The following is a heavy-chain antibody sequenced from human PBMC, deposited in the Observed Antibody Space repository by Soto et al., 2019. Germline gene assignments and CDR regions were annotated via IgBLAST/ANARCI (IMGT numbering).Heavy chain of an antibody. D-gene: IGHD2-2*01. CDR2: IYYSGST. CDR3: ARHLYSSQLLPFDY. V-gene: IGHV4-39*01. J-gene: IGHJ4*02. CDR1: GGSISSSSYY. Sequence: SETLSLTCTVSGGSISSSSYYRGWIRQPPGKGLEWIGSIYYSGSTYYNPTLKSRVTISVDTSKNQFSLKLSSVTAADTAVYYCARHLYSSQLLPFDYWGQGTLVTVSS.